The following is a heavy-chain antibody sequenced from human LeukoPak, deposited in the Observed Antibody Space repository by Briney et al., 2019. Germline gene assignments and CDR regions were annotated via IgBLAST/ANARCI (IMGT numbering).Heavy chain of an antibody. Sequence: PSETLSLTCTVSGASVSGSAYYWGWIRQPPGKGLEWIGNIYYSGSTYYNESLKSRVTISVDTSKNQSSLKLSSVTAADTAVYYCARVYSYGSARMDYWGQGTLVTVSS. CDR1: GASVSGSAYY. CDR3: ARVYSYGSARMDY. V-gene: IGHV4-39*07. D-gene: IGHD5-18*01. CDR2: IYYSGST. J-gene: IGHJ4*02.